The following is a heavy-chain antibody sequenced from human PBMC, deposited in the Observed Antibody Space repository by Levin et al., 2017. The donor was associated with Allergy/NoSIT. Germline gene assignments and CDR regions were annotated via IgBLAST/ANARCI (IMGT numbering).Heavy chain of an antibody. Sequence: SGPTLVKPTQTLTLTCTFSGFSLSTSGVGVGWIRQPPGKALEWLALIYWDDDERYSPYLKSRLTITKDTSKNQVVLRMTTMSPADTATYYCAHTPSFVDYFTFHYWGQGTLVTVSS. D-gene: IGHD2/OR15-2a*01. CDR3: AHTPSFVDYFTFHY. CDR1: GFSLSTSGVG. V-gene: IGHV2-5*02. J-gene: IGHJ4*02. CDR2: IYWDDDE.